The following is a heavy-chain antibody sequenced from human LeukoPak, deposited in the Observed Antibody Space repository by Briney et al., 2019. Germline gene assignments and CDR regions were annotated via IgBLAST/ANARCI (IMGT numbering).Heavy chain of an antibody. CDR2: INWNGVKT. D-gene: IGHD3-10*01. Sequence: GGSLRLSCAASGFTFEDFGMTWVRQVPGKGLEWVSGINWNGVKTHYADSVKGRFTISRDNAKNTLYLEMNSVRVDDTALYHCARDSGIWFGTRDAFDIWGQGTMVTVSS. CDR3: ARDSGIWFGTRDAFDI. CDR1: GFTFEDFG. J-gene: IGHJ3*02. V-gene: IGHV3-20*01.